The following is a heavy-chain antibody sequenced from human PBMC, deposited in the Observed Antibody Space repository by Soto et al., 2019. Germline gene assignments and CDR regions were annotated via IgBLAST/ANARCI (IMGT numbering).Heavy chain of an antibody. D-gene: IGHD6-13*01. V-gene: IGHV3-21*01. CDR2: ISSNSAYI. Sequence: GGSLRLSCAASGFTFRSFTMNWVRQAPGKGLEWVSTISSNSAYIYYADALRGRFTISRDNAKNSLHLQMNSLRAEDTAVYYCTRDASRDSSARGWFDPWGPGTRVTVSS. J-gene: IGHJ5*02. CDR3: TRDASRDSSARGWFDP. CDR1: GFTFRSFT.